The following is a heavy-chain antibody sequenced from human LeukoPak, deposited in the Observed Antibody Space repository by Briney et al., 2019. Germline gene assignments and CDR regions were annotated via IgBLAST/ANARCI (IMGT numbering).Heavy chain of an antibody. CDR1: GYTFTSYG. J-gene: IGHJ4*02. V-gene: IGHV1-18*04. CDR3: AREFLGSSWPHFDY. CDR2: ISAYNGNT. Sequence: ASVKVSCKASGYTFTSYGISWVRQAPGQGLEWMGWISAYNGNTNYAQKLQGRVTMTTDTSTSTAYMELRSLRSDDTAVYYCAREFLGSSWPHFDYWGQGTLVTVSS. D-gene: IGHD6-13*01.